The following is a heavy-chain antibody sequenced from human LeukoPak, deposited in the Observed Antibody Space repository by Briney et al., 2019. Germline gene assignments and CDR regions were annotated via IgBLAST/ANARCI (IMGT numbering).Heavy chain of an antibody. CDR3: ARSLRFGDPNFDY. D-gene: IGHD3-10*01. Sequence: SETLSLTCAVSGGSISSSNWWSWIRQHPGQGLEWIGYIYYSGSTYYNPSLKSRVTISVDTSKNQFSLKLSFVSAADTAVYYCARSLRFGDPNFDYWGQGILVTVSS. V-gene: IGHV4-31*11. CDR1: GGSISSSNW. CDR2: IYYSGST. J-gene: IGHJ4*02.